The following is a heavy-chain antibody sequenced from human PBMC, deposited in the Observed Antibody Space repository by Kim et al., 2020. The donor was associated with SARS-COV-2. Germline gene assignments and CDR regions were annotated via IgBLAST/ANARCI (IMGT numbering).Heavy chain of an antibody. Sequence: SETLSLTCTVSGGSISSYYWSWIRKPPGKGLEWIGYIYYSGSTNYNPSLKSRVTISVDTSKNQFSLKLSSVTAADTAVYYCARVAGSRIAAADDGMDVSGQGTPVTVSS. CDR1: GGSISSYY. CDR3: ARVAGSRIAAADDGMDV. J-gene: IGHJ6*02. CDR2: IYYSGST. V-gene: IGHV4-59*13. D-gene: IGHD6-13*01.